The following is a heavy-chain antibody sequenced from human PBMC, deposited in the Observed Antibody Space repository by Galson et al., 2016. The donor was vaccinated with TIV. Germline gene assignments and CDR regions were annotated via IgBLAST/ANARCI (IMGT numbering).Heavy chain of an antibody. CDR2: INSISTGDRYI. J-gene: IGHJ4*02. V-gene: IGHV3-21*04. D-gene: IGHD5-24*01. CDR3: ARSADDYNLHFNL. CDR1: GFTVSSST. Sequence: SLRLSCAASGFTVSSSTMNWVRQAPGKGLEWVSSINSISTGDRYIYYADSVKGRFTISRDNAKNFLYLQLNSLSAEDTAIYYCARSADDYNLHFNLWGQGTLVTVAS.